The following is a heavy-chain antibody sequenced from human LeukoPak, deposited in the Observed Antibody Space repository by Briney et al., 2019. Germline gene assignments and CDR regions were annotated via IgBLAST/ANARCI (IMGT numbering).Heavy chain of an antibody. CDR2: INPTGGTT. V-gene: IGHV1-46*01. J-gene: IGHJ3*02. CDR3: ARTSVTAPLGAFDI. CDR1: GYIFTSYY. Sequence: GASVKVSCXAFGYIFTSYYMHWVRQARGQGLEWMAIINPTGGTTAYAQKFQGRVTVTRDTSTSTVYMELSSLRSDDTAVYYCARTSVTAPLGAFDIWGQGTMVTVSS. D-gene: IGHD6-6*01.